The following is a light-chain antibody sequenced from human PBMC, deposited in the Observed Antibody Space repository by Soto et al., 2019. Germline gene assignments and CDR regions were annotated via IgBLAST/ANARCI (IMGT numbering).Light chain of an antibody. CDR3: CSYAGSSGDVV. J-gene: IGLJ2*01. Sequence: QSVLTQPASVSGSPGQSITISCTGTSSDVGSYNLVSWYQQHSGKAPKLMIYEGSKRPSGVSNRFSGSKSGNTASLTISGLQAEDEADYYCCSYAGSSGDVVFGGGTNLTVL. CDR2: EGS. CDR1: SSDVGSYNL. V-gene: IGLV2-23*01.